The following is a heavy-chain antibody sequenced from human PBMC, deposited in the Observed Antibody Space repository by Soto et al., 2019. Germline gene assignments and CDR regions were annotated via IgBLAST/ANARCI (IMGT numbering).Heavy chain of an antibody. J-gene: IGHJ4*02. CDR1: GGTFSSYA. CDR2: IIPIFGTA. D-gene: IGHD6-19*01. CDR3: ARDRYIAVYGY. Sequence: QVQLVQSGAEMKKPGSSVKVSCKASGGTFSSYAISWVRQAPGQGLEWMGGIIPIFGTANYAQKFQGRVTITADESTSTAHMELSSLRSEDTDVYYCARDRYIAVYGYWGQGTLVTVSS. V-gene: IGHV1-69*01.